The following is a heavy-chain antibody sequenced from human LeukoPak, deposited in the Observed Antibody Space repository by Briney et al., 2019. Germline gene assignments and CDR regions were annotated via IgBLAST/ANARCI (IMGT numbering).Heavy chain of an antibody. D-gene: IGHD2-2*01. J-gene: IGHJ4*02. CDR1: GYSFTSYW. V-gene: IGHV5-51*01. CDR2: IYPGDSDT. CDR3: ARGGAENYCSSTSCPIAQLPDY. Sequence: GESLKISCKGSGYSFTSYWIGWVRQMPGKGLEWMGIIYPGDSDTRYSPSFQGQVTISADKSISTAYLQWSSLKASDTAMYYCARGGAENYCSSTSCPIAQLPDYWGQGTLVTVSS.